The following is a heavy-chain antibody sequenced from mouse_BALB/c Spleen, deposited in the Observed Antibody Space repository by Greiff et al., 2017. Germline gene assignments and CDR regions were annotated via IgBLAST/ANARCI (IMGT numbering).Heavy chain of an antibody. D-gene: IGHD2-12*01. Sequence: EVHLVESGGGLVQPGGSLRLSCATSGFTFTDYYMSWVRQPPGKALEWLGFIRNKANGYTTEYSASVKGRFTISRDNSQSILYLQMNTLRAEDSATYYCASEDDPGFAYWGQGTLVTVSA. CDR3: ASEDDPGFAY. CDR2: IRNKANGYTT. CDR1: GFTFTDYY. V-gene: IGHV7-3*02. J-gene: IGHJ3*01.